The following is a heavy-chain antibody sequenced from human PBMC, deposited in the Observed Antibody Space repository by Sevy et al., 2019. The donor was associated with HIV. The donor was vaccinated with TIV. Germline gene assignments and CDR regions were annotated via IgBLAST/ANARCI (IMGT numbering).Heavy chain of an antibody. CDR1: GLTFSDHY. D-gene: IGHD2-21*01. V-gene: IGHV3-72*01. CDR2: IRNRPNTYTT. J-gene: IGHJ6*03. Sequence: GGSLRLSCAASGLTFSDHYVDWVRQAPGKGLEWVGGIRNRPNTYTTEYAASVEGRFTISRDDSKNSLYLQMNSLKTEDSAVYYCVRGPNCGLGGCQQISPYCLDVWGKGATVTVSS. CDR3: VRGPNCGLGGCQQISPYCLDV.